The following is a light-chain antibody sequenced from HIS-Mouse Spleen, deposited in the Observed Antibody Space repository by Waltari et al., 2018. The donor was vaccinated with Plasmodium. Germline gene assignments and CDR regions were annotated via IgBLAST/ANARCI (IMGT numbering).Light chain of an antibody. J-gene: IGKJ5*01. CDR2: DAS. CDR3: QQFNRYPQGT. Sequence: AIQLTQSPSSLSASVGDRVTITCRASQGISSAIAWYQQKPGEAPKLLIYDASSLESGVPERFSGSGSGTDFTLTISSLQPEDFATYYCQQFNRYPQGTCGQGTRLEIK. V-gene: IGKV1-13*02. CDR1: QGISSA.